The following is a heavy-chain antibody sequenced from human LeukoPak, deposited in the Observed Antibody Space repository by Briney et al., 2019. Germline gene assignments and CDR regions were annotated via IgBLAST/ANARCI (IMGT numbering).Heavy chain of an antibody. CDR1: GASISSYY. D-gene: IGHD1-26*01. J-gene: IGHJ4*02. Sequence: SETLSLTCTVSGASISSYYWSWIRQPAGKGLEWIGRIYSSGSRNYNPSLNSRVTMSVGTSKNQFSLKLSSVTAADTAVYHCARDLVGATGFDNWGQGTLVTVSP. V-gene: IGHV4-4*07. CDR3: ARDLVGATGFDN. CDR2: IYSSGSR.